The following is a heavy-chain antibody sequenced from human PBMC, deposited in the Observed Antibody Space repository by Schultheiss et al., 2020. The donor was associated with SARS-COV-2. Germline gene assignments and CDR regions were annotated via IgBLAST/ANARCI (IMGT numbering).Heavy chain of an antibody. CDR1: GGSFSGYY. CDR2: INQSGST. Sequence: GSLRLSCAVYGGSFSGYYWSWIRQTPGKGLEWIGEINQSGSTNYNPSLKSRVTISVDTSKNQFSLKLSSVTAADTAVYYCARSYSSSFGSYMDVWGKGNTVTVSS. D-gene: IGHD6-13*01. V-gene: IGHV4-34*01. J-gene: IGHJ6*03. CDR3: ARSYSSSFGSYMDV.